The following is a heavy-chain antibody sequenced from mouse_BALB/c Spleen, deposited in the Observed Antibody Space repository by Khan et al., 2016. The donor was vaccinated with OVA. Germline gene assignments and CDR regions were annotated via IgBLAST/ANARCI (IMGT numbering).Heavy chain of an antibody. J-gene: IGHJ3*01. V-gene: IGHV5-6*01. CDR3: ERLAYYDDSEGFAY. CDR2: ISTGGHYT. CDR1: GFTFSTYG. D-gene: IGHD1-1*01. Sequence: EVQLVESGGDLVEPGGSLKLSCAASGFTFSTYGMSWVRQTPDQRLEWVATISTGGHYTYYLDSVRGRFTISRDNAKNTLYPQMTSLKSEDTAMFYGERLAYYDDSEGFAYWGQGTLVTVSA.